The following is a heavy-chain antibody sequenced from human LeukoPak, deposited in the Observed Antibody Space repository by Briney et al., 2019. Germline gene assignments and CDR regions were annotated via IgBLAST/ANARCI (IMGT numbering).Heavy chain of an antibody. CDR3: ARVAAGITVGSLRHSDY. V-gene: IGHV1-18*01. J-gene: IGHJ4*02. Sequence: ASVKVSCKASGYTFTSYDINWVRQAPGQGLEWMGWISAYNGNTNYAQKLQGRVTMTTDTSTSTAYMELRSLRSDDTAVYYCARVAAGITVGSLRHSDYWGQGTLVTVSS. CDR1: GYTFTSYD. D-gene: IGHD6-13*01. CDR2: ISAYNGNT.